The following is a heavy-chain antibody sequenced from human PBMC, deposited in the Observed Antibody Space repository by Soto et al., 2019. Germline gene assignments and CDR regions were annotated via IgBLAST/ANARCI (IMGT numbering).Heavy chain of an antibody. CDR2: IWYDGSNK. V-gene: IGHV3-33*01. CDR3: ARGVNDYFDY. Sequence: QVQLVESGGGVVQPGRSLRLSCAASGFTFSSYGMHWVRRAPGKGLEWVAVIWYDGSNKYYADSVKGRFTISRDSSKNTLSLQMNSLRAEDTAVYCCARGVNDYFDYWGQGTLVTVSS. CDR1: GFTFSSYG. J-gene: IGHJ4*02. D-gene: IGHD6-13*01.